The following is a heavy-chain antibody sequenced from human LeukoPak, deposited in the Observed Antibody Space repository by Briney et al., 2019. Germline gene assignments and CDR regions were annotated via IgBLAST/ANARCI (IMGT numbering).Heavy chain of an antibody. V-gene: IGHV1-69*13. CDR1: GGTFSSYA. CDR2: IIPIFGTA. Sequence: ASVKVSCKASGGTFSSYAISWVRQAPGQGLEWMGGIIPIFGTANYAQKFQGRVTITADESTSTAYMELSSLRSEDTAVYYCARSWVPLVRTKPDYYYYMDVWGKGTTVTVSS. D-gene: IGHD6-6*01. J-gene: IGHJ6*03. CDR3: ARSWVPLVRTKPDYYYYMDV.